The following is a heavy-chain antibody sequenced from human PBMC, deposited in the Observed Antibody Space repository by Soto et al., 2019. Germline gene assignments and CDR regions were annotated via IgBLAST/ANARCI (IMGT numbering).Heavy chain of an antibody. CDR1: GASINSGGYY. CDR2: IYFSGST. J-gene: IGHJ4*02. CDR3: ASGNAWEVLLAY. Sequence: QVQLQESGPGLVKPSQTLSLTCTVSGASINSGGYYWSWIRQLPGKGLEWIGYIYFSGSTYYNPSLESRVTISLDTSQNQFSLKLSSVTAADTDVYYYASGNAWEVLLAYWGQGTLVTVSS. V-gene: IGHV4-31*03. D-gene: IGHD1-26*01.